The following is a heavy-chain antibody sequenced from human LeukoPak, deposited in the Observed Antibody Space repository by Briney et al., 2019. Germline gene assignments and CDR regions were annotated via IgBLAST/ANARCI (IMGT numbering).Heavy chain of an antibody. CDR1: GFTFSSYS. CDR2: ISSSSSTI. J-gene: IGHJ5*02. D-gene: IGHD3-22*01. CDR3: ARWYYYETSGLYYGSFDN. Sequence: GGSLRLSCAASGFTFSSYSMNWVRQAPGKGLEWVSYISSSSSTIYYADSVKGRFTISRDNARNTLYLQMNSLRAEDTAVYYCARWYYYETSGLYYGSFDNWGQGTQVTVSS. V-gene: IGHV3-48*01.